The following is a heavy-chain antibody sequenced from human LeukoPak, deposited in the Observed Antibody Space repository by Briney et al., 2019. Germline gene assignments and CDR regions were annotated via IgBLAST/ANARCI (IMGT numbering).Heavy chain of an antibody. CDR2: ISYDGSNK. V-gene: IGHV3-30-3*01. CDR3: AREFYDFWSGYPLDY. D-gene: IGHD3-3*01. J-gene: IGHJ4*02. CDR1: EFTFSSYA. Sequence: GGSLRLSCAASEFTFSSYAMHWVRQAPGKGLEWVAVISYDGSNKYYADSVKGRFTISRDNSKNTLYLQMNSLRAEDTAVYYCAREFYDFWSGYPLDYWGQGTLVTVSS.